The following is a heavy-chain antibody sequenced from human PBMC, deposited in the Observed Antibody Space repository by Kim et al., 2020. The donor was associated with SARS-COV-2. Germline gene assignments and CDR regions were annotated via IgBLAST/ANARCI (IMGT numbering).Heavy chain of an antibody. CDR3: ARDKGAAIPNWFDP. J-gene: IGHJ5*02. Sequence: AQKFQGRVTMTRGTSISTAYMELSRLRSDDTAVYYCARDKGAAIPNWFDPWGQGTLVTVSS. D-gene: IGHD6-25*01. V-gene: IGHV1-2*02.